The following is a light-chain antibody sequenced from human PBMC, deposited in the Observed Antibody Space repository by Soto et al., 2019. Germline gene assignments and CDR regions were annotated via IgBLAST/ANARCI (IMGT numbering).Light chain of an antibody. J-gene: IGKJ1*01. CDR2: DDS. CDR3: QQYNSYSWK. CDR1: RGISSW. V-gene: IGKV1-5*01. Sequence: DIQMTQSPSTLAASVGDRVTITCRAGRGISSWVAWYEQKPGKAPTLLIYDDSSLESGVPSRFSGSGSGTEFTLTISSLQPDDFATYYCQQYNSYSWKFGQGT.